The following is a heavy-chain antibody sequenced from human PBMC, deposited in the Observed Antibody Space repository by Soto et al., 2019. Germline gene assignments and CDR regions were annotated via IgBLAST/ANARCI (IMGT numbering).Heavy chain of an antibody. CDR1: GESFSGYY. CDR2: INHSGST. V-gene: IGHV4-34*01. D-gene: IGHD3-10*01. CDR3: ANERRQYYYGSGLYYYYGLDV. J-gene: IGHJ6*02. Sequence: PPETLSLTCAVYGESFSGYYWTYWTWISQPPGKRLEWIGEINHSGSTNYNPSLKSRVTISVDTSKNQFSLKLSSVTAADTAVYYCANERRQYYYGSGLYYYYGLDVWGQGTTVT.